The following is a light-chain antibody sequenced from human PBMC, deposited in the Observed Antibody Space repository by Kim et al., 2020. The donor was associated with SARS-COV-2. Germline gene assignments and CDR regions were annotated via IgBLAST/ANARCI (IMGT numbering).Light chain of an antibody. J-gene: IGLJ2*01. CDR2: DVT. V-gene: IGLV2-11*01. CDR1: SNNIGFYNY. CDR3: CSYAGDDVI. Sequence: QSALTQPRSVSGSPGQSVTISCTGASNNIGFYNYVSWYQHHPGRAPKLIIYDVTKRPSGVPDRFSGSKSGNTASLTVSGLQSEDEADYYCCSYAGDDVIFGGGTQLTVL.